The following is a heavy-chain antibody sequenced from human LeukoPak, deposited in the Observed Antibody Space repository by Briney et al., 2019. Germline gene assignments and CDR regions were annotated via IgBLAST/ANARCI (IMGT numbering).Heavy chain of an antibody. CDR1: GFTFSDYY. Sequence: GGSLRLSCAASGFTFSDYYMSWIRQAPGKGLEWVSYISSSGSTIYYADSVKGRFTISRDNAKNSLYLQMNSLRAEDTAVYYCASRYSGWHHAFDIWGQGTMVTVSS. CDR2: ISSSGSTI. CDR3: ASRYSGWHHAFDI. D-gene: IGHD6-19*01. J-gene: IGHJ3*02. V-gene: IGHV3-11*04.